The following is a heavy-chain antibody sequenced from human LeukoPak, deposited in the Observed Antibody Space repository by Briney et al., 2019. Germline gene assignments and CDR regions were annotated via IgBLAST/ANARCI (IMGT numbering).Heavy chain of an antibody. CDR3: AREASNYYDSSGYYQHRVYYFDY. CDR1: GFTFSSYS. CDR2: ISSSSSYI. V-gene: IGHV3-21*01. D-gene: IGHD3-22*01. J-gene: IGHJ4*02. Sequence: GGSLRLSCAASGFTFSSYSMNWVRQAPGKGLERVSSISSSSSYIYYADSVKGRFTISRDNAKNSLYLQMNSLRAEDTAVYYCAREASNYYDSSGYYQHRVYYFDYWGQGTLVTVSS.